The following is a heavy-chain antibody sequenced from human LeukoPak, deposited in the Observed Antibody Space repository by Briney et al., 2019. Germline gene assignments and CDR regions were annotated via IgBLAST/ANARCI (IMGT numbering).Heavy chain of an antibody. Sequence: GASVKGSCKATGGRFSDYTITWVRQIPGQGLEWMGRITPLFGMADYAQKFHDRVTITADKSTTTAYMDLGGVRSEDTAVYYCAGGGRDDFNSWFDPWGQGTLVTVSS. CDR3: AGGGRDDFNSWFDP. CDR2: ITPLFGMA. CDR1: GGRFSDYT. D-gene: IGHD5-24*01. V-gene: IGHV1-69*02. J-gene: IGHJ5*02.